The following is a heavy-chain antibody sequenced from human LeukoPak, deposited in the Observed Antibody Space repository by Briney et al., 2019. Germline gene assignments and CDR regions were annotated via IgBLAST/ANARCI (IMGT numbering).Heavy chain of an antibody. CDR3: ARSTGVAYGSGSPPLGFDY. V-gene: IGHV1-69*04. D-gene: IGHD3-10*01. Sequence: GASVKVSCKASGGTFSSYAISWVRQAPGQGLEWMGRTIPILGIANYAQKFQGRVTITADKSTSTAYMELSSLRSEDTAVYYCARSTGVAYGSGSPPLGFDYWGQGTQVTVSS. CDR1: GGTFSSYA. J-gene: IGHJ4*02. CDR2: TIPILGIA.